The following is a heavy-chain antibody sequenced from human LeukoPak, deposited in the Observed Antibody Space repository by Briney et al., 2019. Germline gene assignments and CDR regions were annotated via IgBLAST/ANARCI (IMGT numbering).Heavy chain of an antibody. D-gene: IGHD6-6*01. J-gene: IGHJ4*02. CDR3: AKDKSEQLVQYYVDY. Sequence: PGRSLRLSCAASGFTFDDYAMHWVRPAPGKGLEWVSGISWNSGSIGYADSVKGRFTISRDNAKNSLYLQMNSLRAEDTALYYCAKDKSEQLVQYYVDYWGQGTLVTVSS. V-gene: IGHV3-9*01. CDR2: ISWNSGSI. CDR1: GFTFDDYA.